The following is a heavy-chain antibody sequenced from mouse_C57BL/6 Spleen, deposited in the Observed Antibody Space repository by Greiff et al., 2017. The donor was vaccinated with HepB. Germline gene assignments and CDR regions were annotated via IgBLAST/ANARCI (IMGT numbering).Heavy chain of an antibody. V-gene: IGHV3-6*01. J-gene: IGHJ4*01. CDR2: ISYDGSN. Sequence: EVQLQQSGPGLVKPSQSLSLTCSVTGYSITSGYYWNWIRQFPGNKLEWMGYISYDGSNNYNPSLKNRISITRDTSKNQFFLKLNSVTTEDTATYYCARGPRYAMDYWGQGTSVTVSS. CDR3: ARGPRYAMDY. CDR1: GYSITSGYY.